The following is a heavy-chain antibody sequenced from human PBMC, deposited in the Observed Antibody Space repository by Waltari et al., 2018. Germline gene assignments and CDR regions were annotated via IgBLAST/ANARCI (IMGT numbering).Heavy chain of an antibody. CDR3: ARGDWNRDYFYMDV. J-gene: IGHJ6*03. Sequence: QVQLVQSGAEVKKPGASVKVSCKASGYTFSGYYMHWVRQAPGQGLEWMGWINPNSGGTNYAQKCQGRVTMSRDTSINNTADMELSRLTSDDTAVYYCARGDWNRDYFYMDVWGRGTTVTISS. D-gene: IGHD1-1*01. V-gene: IGHV1-2*02. CDR1: GYTFSGYY. CDR2: INPNSGGT.